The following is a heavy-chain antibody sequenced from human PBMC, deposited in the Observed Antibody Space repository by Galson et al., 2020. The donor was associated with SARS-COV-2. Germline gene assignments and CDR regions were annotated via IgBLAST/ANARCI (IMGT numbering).Heavy chain of an antibody. Sequence: GGSLRLSCAASGFTFSTSAMHWVRQAPGKGLEWVALISYDGSNKHYSDSVKGRFTISRDNSKNTMHLQMNSLRDEDTAVYYCAKDWFTSSGYDGRIDCGGQGTLVSVSS. D-gene: IGHD6-13*01. V-gene: IGHV3-30*18. CDR1: GFTFSTSA. CDR2: ISYDGSNK. J-gene: IGHJ4*02. CDR3: AKDWFTSSGYDGRIDC.